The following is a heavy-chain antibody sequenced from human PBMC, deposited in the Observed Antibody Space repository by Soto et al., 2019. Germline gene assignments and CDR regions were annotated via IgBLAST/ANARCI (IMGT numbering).Heavy chain of an antibody. V-gene: IGHV3-33*01. Sequence: QVQLVESGGGVVQPGRSLRLSCAASGFTFSSYGMHWVRQAPGKGLEWVAVIWYDGSNKYYADSVKGRFTISRDNSKNTLYVQMNSLRAEDTAVYYCARGPYSSSAPMDYWGQGTLVTVSS. CDR2: IWYDGSNK. CDR1: GFTFSSYG. CDR3: ARGPYSSSAPMDY. J-gene: IGHJ4*02. D-gene: IGHD6-13*01.